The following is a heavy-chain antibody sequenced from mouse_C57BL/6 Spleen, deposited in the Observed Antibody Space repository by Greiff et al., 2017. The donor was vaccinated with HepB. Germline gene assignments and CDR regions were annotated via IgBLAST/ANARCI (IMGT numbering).Heavy chain of an antibody. V-gene: IGHV5-4*01. Sequence: EVHLVESGGGLVKPGGSLKLSCAASGFTFSSYAMSWVRQTPEKRLEWVATISDGGSYTYYPDNVKGRFTISRDNAKNNLYLKMSHLKSEDTAMCYCAIVTRTAWSAYWGQGTLVTVSA. J-gene: IGHJ3*01. CDR3: AIVTRTAWSAY. CDR1: GFTFSSYA. CDR2: ISDGGSYT.